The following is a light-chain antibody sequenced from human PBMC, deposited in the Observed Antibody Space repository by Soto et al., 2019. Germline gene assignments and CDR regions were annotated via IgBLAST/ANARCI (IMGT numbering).Light chain of an antibody. J-gene: IGLJ1*01. CDR2: TND. CDR1: RSKNGTRS. Sequence: QSVLTQPPPASGTPGQTGTLSCSGSRSKNGTRSVHWDKHLPGTAPKPLIYTNDQRPSGVPDRFSGSKSGTSASLAISGLRSEDEADYYCAVWDDSLKGHVFGAGTKVTVL. V-gene: IGLV1-44*01. CDR3: AVWDDSLKGHV.